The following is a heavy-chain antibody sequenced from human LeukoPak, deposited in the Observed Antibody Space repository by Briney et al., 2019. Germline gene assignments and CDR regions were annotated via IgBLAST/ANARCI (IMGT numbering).Heavy chain of an antibody. J-gene: IGHJ5*02. Sequence: GGSLRLSCAASGFTFSSYWMHWVRQAPGKGLVWVSRINSDGSSTSYADSVKGRFTISRDNAKNTLYLQMNSLRAEDTAVYYCARGLRYFDWLNWFDPWGQGTRVTVSS. CDR2: INSDGSST. D-gene: IGHD3-9*01. CDR1: GFTFSSYW. V-gene: IGHV3-74*01. CDR3: ARGLRYFDWLNWFDP.